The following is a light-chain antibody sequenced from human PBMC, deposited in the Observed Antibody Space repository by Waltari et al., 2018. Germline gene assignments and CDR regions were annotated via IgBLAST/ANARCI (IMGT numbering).Light chain of an antibody. CDR2: DAS. V-gene: IGKV3-15*01. Sequence: EVVMTQSPGTLSLSPGERATLSCRASQSVSNTLAWYQQKPGQAPRLLSYDASTRATGIPARFSGSGSGTEFTLTISSLQSEDFAVYYCQQYTNWPLTFGGGTKVEIK. CDR3: QQYTNWPLT. J-gene: IGKJ4*01. CDR1: QSVSNT.